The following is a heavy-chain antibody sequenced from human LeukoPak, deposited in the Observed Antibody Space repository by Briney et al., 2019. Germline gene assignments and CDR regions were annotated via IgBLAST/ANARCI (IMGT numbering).Heavy chain of an antibody. CDR3: ARVLYSSTSWGYYYYYMDV. Sequence: ASVKVSCKASGGTFSSYAISWVRQAPGQGLEWMGGIIPIFGTANYAQKFQGRVTITTDESTSTAYMELRSLRSDDTAVYYCARVLYSSTSWGYYYYYMDVWGKGTTVTVSS. J-gene: IGHJ6*03. D-gene: IGHD6-6*01. CDR1: GGTFSSYA. CDR2: IIPIFGTA. V-gene: IGHV1-69*05.